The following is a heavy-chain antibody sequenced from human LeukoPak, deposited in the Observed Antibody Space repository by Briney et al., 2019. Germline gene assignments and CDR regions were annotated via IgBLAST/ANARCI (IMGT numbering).Heavy chain of an antibody. V-gene: IGHV4-39*07. Sequence: SETLSLTCTVSGGSISSSSYYWGWIRQPPGKGLEWIGSIYYSGSTYYNPSLKSRVTISVDTSKNQFSLKLSSVTAADTAVYYCAREHSSSPGGFDYWGQGTLVTVSS. J-gene: IGHJ4*02. CDR2: IYYSGST. CDR3: AREHSSSPGGFDY. D-gene: IGHD6-6*01. CDR1: GGSISSSSYY.